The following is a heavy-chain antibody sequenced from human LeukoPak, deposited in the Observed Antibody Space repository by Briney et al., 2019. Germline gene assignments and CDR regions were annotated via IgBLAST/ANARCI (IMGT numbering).Heavy chain of an antibody. CDR2: IYYSGST. CDR1: GGSINNYY. Sequence: SETLSLTCTVSGGSINNYYWSWIRQPPGKGLEWIGSIYYSGSTYYNPSLKSRVTISVDTSKNQFSLKLSSVTAADTAVYYCAYYSDYNWFDPWGQGTLVTVSS. V-gene: IGHV4-59*04. J-gene: IGHJ5*02. CDR3: AYYSDYNWFDP. D-gene: IGHD3-22*01.